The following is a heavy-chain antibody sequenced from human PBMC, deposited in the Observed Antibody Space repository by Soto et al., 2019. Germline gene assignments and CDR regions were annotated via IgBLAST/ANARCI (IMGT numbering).Heavy chain of an antibody. CDR2: IYTSGST. V-gene: IGHV4-4*07. CDR1: GGSISSYY. D-gene: IGHD3-22*01. J-gene: IGHJ5*02. CDR3: ARDLSYYDSSGYSNWFDP. Sequence: PSETLSLTCTVSGGSISSYYWSWIRQPAGKGLEWIGRIYTSGSTNYNPSLKSRVTMSVDTSKNQFSLKLSSVTAADTAVYYCARDLSYYDSSGYSNWFDPWGQGTLVTV.